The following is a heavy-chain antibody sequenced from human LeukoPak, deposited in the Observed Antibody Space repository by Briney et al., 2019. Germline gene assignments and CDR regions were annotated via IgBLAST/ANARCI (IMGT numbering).Heavy chain of an antibody. D-gene: IGHD2-2*01. V-gene: IGHV1-69*13. CDR1: GGTFTSYA. CDR2: IIPIFGTA. Sequence: SVKVSCKASGGTFTSYAISWVRQAPGQGLEWMGGIIPIFGTANYAQKFQGRVTITADESTSTAYMELSSLRSEDTAVYYCARAESPSTYCSSTSCYYFDYWGQGTLVTVSS. CDR3: ARAESPSTYCSSTSCYYFDY. J-gene: IGHJ4*02.